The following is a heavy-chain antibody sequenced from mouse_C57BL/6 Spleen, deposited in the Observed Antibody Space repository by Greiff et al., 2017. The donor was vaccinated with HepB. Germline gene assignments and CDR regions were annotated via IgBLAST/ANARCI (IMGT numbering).Heavy chain of an antibody. V-gene: IGHV5-6*01. Sequence: EVQLVESGGDLVKPGGSLKLSCAASGFTFSSYGMSWVRQTPDKRLEWVATISSGGSYTYYPGSVKGRFTISRDNAKNTLYLQMSSLKSEDTAMYYCASTGYYDYDGGLFAYWGQGTLVTVSA. CDR3: ASTGYYDYDGGLFAY. J-gene: IGHJ3*01. D-gene: IGHD2-4*01. CDR1: GFTFSSYG. CDR2: ISSGGSYT.